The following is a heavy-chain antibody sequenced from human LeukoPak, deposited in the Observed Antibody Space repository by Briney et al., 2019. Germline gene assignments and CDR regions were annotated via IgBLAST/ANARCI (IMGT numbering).Heavy chain of an antibody. J-gene: IGHJ4*02. V-gene: IGHV1-18*01. D-gene: IGHD6-13*01. CDR3: ARAAVAAAGIKGGSDY. CDR1: GYTFTSYG. Sequence: ASVKVSCKASGYTFTSYGISWVRQAPGQGLEWMGWISAYNGNTNYAQRLQGRVTMTTDTSTSTAYMELRSLRSDDTAVYYCARAAVAAAGIKGGSDYWGQGTLVTVSS. CDR2: ISAYNGNT.